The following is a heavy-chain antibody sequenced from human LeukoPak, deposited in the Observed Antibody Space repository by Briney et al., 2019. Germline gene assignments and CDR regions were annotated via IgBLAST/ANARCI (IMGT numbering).Heavy chain of an antibody. V-gene: IGHV1-46*01. Sequence: ASVKVSCKASGYTFTSYYMRWVRQAPGQGLEWMGIINPSGGSTSYAQKFQGRVTMTRDTSTSTVYMELSSLRSEDTAVYYCARRAAEPYDILTGYYPIFDYWGQGTLVTVSS. CDR3: ARRAAEPYDILTGYYPIFDY. CDR1: GYTFTSYY. CDR2: INPSGGST. D-gene: IGHD3-9*01. J-gene: IGHJ4*02.